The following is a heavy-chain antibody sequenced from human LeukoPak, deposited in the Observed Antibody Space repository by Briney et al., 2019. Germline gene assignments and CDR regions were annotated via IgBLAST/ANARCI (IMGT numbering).Heavy chain of an antibody. J-gene: IGHJ4*02. CDR2: ISWNSGSI. CDR3: AKAGGIAAAGAFDY. V-gene: IGHV3-9*03. D-gene: IGHD6-13*01. Sequence: GGSLRLSCAASGFTFDDYAMHWVRQAPGKGLEWVSGISWNSGSIGYADSVKGRFTISGDNAKNSLYLQMNSLRAEDMALYYCAKAGGIAAAGAFDYWGQGTLVTVSS. CDR1: GFTFDDYA.